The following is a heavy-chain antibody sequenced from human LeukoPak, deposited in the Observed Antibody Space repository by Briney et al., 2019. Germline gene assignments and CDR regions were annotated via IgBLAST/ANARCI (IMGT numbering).Heavy chain of an antibody. J-gene: IGHJ4*02. CDR1: GGSISSGAYY. D-gene: IGHD3-22*01. Sequence: SETLSLTRTVSGGSISSGAYYWSWIRQHPGKGLEWIGYIYYSGSTYYNPSLKSRVTISVDTSKNQFSLKLSSVTAADTAVYYCRSSYYDSSGYYDDYWGQGTLVTVSS. V-gene: IGHV4-31*03. CDR3: RSSYYDSSGYYDDY. CDR2: IYYSGST.